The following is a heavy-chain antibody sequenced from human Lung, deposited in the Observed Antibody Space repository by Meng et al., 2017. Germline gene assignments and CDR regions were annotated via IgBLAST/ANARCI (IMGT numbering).Heavy chain of an antibody. J-gene: IGHJ4*02. CDR1: GGSFSDYD. CDR3: ARGPTTMAHDFDY. Sequence: QGQLHHWGAGLLKPSETLSLTCVVSGGSFSDYDWSWIRQPPGKGLEWIGEINHSGSTNYNPSLESRATISVDTSQNNLSLKLSSVTAADSAVHYCARGPTTMAHDFDYWGQGTLVTVSS. CDR2: INHSGST. V-gene: IGHV4-34*01. D-gene: IGHD4-11*01.